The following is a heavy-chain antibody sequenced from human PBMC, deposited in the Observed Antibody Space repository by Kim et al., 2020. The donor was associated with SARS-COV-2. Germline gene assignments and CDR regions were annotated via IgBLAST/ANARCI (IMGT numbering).Heavy chain of an antibody. J-gene: IGHJ6*01. D-gene: IGHD3-10*01. Sequence: SETLSLTCAVYGGSFSGYYWSWIRQPPGKGLEWIGGINHSGSTNYNPSLKSRVTISVDTSKNQFSLKLSSVTAADTAVYYCARSLRGVIIFRGGDSGMD. CDR3: ARSLRGVIIFRGGDSGMD. CDR2: INHSGST. V-gene: IGHV4-34*01. CDR1: GGSFSGYY.